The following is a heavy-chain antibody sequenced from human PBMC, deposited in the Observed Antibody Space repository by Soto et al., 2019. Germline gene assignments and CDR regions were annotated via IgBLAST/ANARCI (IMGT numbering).Heavy chain of an antibody. J-gene: IGHJ4*02. CDR3: AKAGWGVVTAILDY. D-gene: IGHD2-21*02. CDR1: GFTFSSYG. V-gene: IGHV3-30*18. CDR2: ISYDGSNK. Sequence: QVQLVESGGGVVQPGRSLRLSCAASGFTFSSYGMHWVRQAPGKGLEWVAVISYDGSNKYYADSVKGRFTISRDNSKNTLYLQMNSLRAEDTAVNYCAKAGWGVVTAILDYWGQGTLVTVSS.